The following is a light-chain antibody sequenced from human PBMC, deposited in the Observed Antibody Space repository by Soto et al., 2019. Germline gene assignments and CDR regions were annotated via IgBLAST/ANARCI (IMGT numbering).Light chain of an antibody. CDR1: YSNIGAGYD. CDR3: QSYDSRLSVV. V-gene: IGLV1-40*01. J-gene: IGLJ2*01. CDR2: DNS. Sequence: QPVLTQPPSVSGAPGQRVTVSCTGSYSNIGAGYDVHWYQQLPGTAPKLLIYDNSNRPSGVPDRFSGSKSGSSASLAITGLQAEDEADYYCQSYDSRLSVVFGGGTKLTVL.